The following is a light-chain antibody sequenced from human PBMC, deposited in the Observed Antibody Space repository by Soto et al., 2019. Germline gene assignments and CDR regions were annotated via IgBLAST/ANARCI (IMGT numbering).Light chain of an antibody. V-gene: IGKV3-20*01. CDR2: STS. CDR1: QIVPNDY. CDR3: QAYDVSVT. J-gene: IGKJ4*01. Sequence: IGLTQSPGTLSLSPGEGATLSCRASQIVPNDYLAWYQQIPGQPPRLIIYSTSSRAPGIPDRFSARRSGIDFTLTISRLEPEDFAVYYCQAYDVSVTFGGGTRVEIK.